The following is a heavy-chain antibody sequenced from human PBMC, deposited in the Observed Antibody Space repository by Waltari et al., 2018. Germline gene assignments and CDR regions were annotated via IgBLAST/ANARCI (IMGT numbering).Heavy chain of an antibody. J-gene: IGHJ3*02. CDR2: IWYDGSNK. CDR3: ARGDGGSGLGASDI. V-gene: IGHV3-33*01. D-gene: IGHD3-3*01. CDR1: GFTFTNHG. Sequence: QVQLVESGGGVVQSGRSLRLSCVGSGFTFTNHGMNWVRQAAGKGLGWVAVIWYDGSNKNYVDSVKGRFTISRDNSKNTMYLEMNRLRAEDTAVYFCARGDGGSGLGASDIWGQGTMVTVSS.